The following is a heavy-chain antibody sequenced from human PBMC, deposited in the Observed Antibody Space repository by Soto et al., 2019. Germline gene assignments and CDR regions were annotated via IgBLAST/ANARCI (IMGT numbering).Heavy chain of an antibody. D-gene: IGHD6-13*01. J-gene: IGHJ1*01. CDR3: VKDESINWYSGHFRH. CDR2: INWNSGSI. CDR1: GFTFDDYA. V-gene: IGHV3-9*01. Sequence: GGSLRLSCAASGFTFDDYAMHWVRQVPGKGLEWVSGINWNSGSIGYADSVKGRFAISRDNAKNSLYLQMNSLRAEDTAFYYCVKDESINWYSGHFRHWGQGTLVTVSS.